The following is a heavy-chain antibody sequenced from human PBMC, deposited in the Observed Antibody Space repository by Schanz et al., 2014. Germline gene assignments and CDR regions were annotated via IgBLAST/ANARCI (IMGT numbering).Heavy chain of an antibody. CDR3: ARGGADSAMAHEY. CDR2: INSDGSSA. Sequence: DVQLVESGGGLVQPGGSLRLSCAASGFTFSSYWMHWVRQAPGKGLVWISRINSDGSSASYADSVKGRFTISRDNAKNTLYLQMNSVRAEDSAVYYCARGGADSAMAHEYWGRGTLVTVSS. J-gene: IGHJ4*02. D-gene: IGHD5-18*01. CDR1: GFTFSSYW. V-gene: IGHV3-74*02.